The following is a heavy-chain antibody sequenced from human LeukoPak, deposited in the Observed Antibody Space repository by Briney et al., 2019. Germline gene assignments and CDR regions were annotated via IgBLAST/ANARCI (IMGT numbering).Heavy chain of an antibody. Sequence: ASVKVSCKASGYTFTGYYMHWVRQAPGQGLEWMGWINPNSGGTNYAQKFQGRVTMTRDTSISTAYMELSRLRSDDTAAYYCARIQYSSSWYTALHFDYWGQGTLVTVSS. J-gene: IGHJ4*02. V-gene: IGHV1-2*02. CDR3: ARIQYSSSWYTALHFDY. CDR1: GYTFTGYY. D-gene: IGHD6-13*01. CDR2: INPNSGGT.